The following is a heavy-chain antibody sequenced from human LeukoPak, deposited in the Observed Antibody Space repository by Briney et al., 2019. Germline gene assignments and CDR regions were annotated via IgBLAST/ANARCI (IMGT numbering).Heavy chain of an antibody. D-gene: IGHD3-22*01. CDR2: IIPIFGTA. Sequence: SVKVSCKASGGTFSSYAISWVRQAPGQGLEWMEGIIPIFGTANYAQKFQGRVTITADESTSTAYMELSSLRSEDTAVYYCARYPYDSSGYPAHYFDYWGQGTLVTVSS. CDR3: ARYPYDSSGYPAHYFDY. J-gene: IGHJ4*02. CDR1: GGTFSSYA. V-gene: IGHV1-69*13.